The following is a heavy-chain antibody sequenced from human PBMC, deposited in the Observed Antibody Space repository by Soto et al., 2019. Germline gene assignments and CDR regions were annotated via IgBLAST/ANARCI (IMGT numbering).Heavy chain of an antibody. V-gene: IGHV1-69*13. CDR1: GGTFSSYA. CDR2: IIPIFGTA. J-gene: IGHJ6*02. CDR3: ASSSAVTPGYYYYGMDV. D-gene: IGHD4-17*01. Sequence: ASVKVSCKASGGTFSSYAISWVRQAPGQGLEWMGGIIPIFGTANYAQKFQGRVTITADESTSTAYMELSSLRSEDTAVYYCASSSAVTPGYYYYGMDVWGQGTTVTVSS.